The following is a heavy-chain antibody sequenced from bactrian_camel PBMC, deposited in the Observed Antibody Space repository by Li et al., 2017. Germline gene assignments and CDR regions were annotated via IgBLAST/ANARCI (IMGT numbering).Heavy chain of an antibody. D-gene: IGHD1*01. CDR3: AADRWVAVPANTLIPFYAN. CDR1: GYTSRNYC. J-gene: IGHJ4*01. V-gene: IGHV3S1*01. Sequence: HVQLVESGGGSVEAGGSLTLSCEVSGYTSRNYCLGWFRQSTGKEREGVASIYTGGGATFYGDSVKGRFTISKDNAKNTLYLQMNSLKPEDTAMYYCAADRWVAVPANTLIPFYANRGQGTQVTVS. CDR2: IYTGGGAT.